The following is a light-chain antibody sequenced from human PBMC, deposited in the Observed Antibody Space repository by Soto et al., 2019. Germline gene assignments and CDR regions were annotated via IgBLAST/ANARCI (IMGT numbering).Light chain of an antibody. CDR1: SSNIGAGHD. Sequence: QSMLTQPPSVSGAPGQSVAISCAGTSSNIGAGHDVHWYKQLPGGAPKLIIYANSDRPSGVTDRISGYKSGTSASLTITGLQPEYEAEYYCQSADSSGWVFGGGTKLTVL. CDR3: QSADSSGWV. J-gene: IGLJ3*02. V-gene: IGLV1-40*01. CDR2: ANS.